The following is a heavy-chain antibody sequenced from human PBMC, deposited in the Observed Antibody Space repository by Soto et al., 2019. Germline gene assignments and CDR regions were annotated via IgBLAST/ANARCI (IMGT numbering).Heavy chain of an antibody. Sequence: ASVKVSCKASGYTFTSYGISWVRQAPGQGLEWMGWISAYNGNTNYAQKLQGRVTMTTDTSTSTAYMELRSLRSDDTAVYYCASEDSEWELYGMDVWGQGTTVTVSS. CDR3: ASEDSEWELYGMDV. CDR1: GYTFTSYG. D-gene: IGHD1-26*01. CDR2: ISAYNGNT. J-gene: IGHJ6*01. V-gene: IGHV1-18*01.